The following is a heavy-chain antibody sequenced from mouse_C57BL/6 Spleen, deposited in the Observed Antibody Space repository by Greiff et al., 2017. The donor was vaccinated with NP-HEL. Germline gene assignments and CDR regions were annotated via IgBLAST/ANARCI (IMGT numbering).Heavy chain of an antibody. V-gene: IGHV1-80*01. J-gene: IGHJ1*03. CDR1: GYAFSSYW. CDR3: ARVYDGYYPWYFDV. D-gene: IGHD2-3*01. CDR2: IYPGDGDT. Sequence: VRLQQSGAELVKPGASVKISCKASGYAFSSYWMNWVKQRPGKGLEWIGQIYPGDGDTNYNGKFKGKATLTADKSSSTAYMQLSSLTSEDSAVYFCARVYDGYYPWYFDVWGTGTTVTVSS.